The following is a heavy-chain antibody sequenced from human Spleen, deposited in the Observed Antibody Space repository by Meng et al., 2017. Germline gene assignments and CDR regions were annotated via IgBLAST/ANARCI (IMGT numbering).Heavy chain of an antibody. J-gene: IGHJ3*02. CDR3: ARGSKEQLVGGHRAFDI. CDR2: INRSGST. Sequence: GSLRLSCAVYGGSFSGYYWSWIRQPPGKGLEWIGEINRSGSTDYNPSLKSRVSLSVDTSKNQFSLMLSSVTAADTAVYYCARGSKEQLVGGHRAFDIWGQGTMVTVSS. CDR1: GGSFSGYY. V-gene: IGHV4-34*01. D-gene: IGHD6-13*01.